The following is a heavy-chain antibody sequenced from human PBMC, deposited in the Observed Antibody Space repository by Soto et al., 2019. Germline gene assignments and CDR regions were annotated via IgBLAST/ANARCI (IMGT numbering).Heavy chain of an antibody. CDR3: VAVDYGDY. V-gene: IGHV1-3*01. D-gene: IGHD6-19*01. Sequence: QVQLVQSGAEVKKPGASVKVSCKTSGYTFTSYAVHWARQAPGQRLEWMGWINSGNGNTEYAQKFQGRVTFTMNTAASTAHMELSSLRSEDTAVYYCVAVDYGDYWGQGTLVTVSS. CDR1: GYTFTSYA. CDR2: INSGNGNT. J-gene: IGHJ4*02.